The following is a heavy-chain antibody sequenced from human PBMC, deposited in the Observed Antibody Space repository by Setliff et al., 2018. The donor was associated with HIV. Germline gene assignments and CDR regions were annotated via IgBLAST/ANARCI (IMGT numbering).Heavy chain of an antibody. CDR3: AKDPRGYNYGFPDFDY. CDR2: ISGSGGST. V-gene: IGHV3-23*01. Sequence: GGSLRLSCAASGITFSSYAMSWVRQAPGKGLEWVSGISGSGGSTYYADAVKGRFTISRDNSKNTLYLQMNSLRAEDTAVYYCAKDPRGYNYGFPDFDYWGQGTLVTVSS. D-gene: IGHD5-18*01. J-gene: IGHJ4*02. CDR1: GITFSSYA.